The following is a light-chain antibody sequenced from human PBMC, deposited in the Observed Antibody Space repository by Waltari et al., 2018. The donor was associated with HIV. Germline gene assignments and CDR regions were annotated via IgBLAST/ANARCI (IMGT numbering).Light chain of an antibody. V-gene: IGKV4-1*01. CDR3: QQYYTSPKT. J-gene: IGKJ1*01. CDR1: QSVFYGSNNRNH. CDR2: WAS. Sequence: DIVMTQSPDSLAVSLGERATIDCKSSQSVFYGSNNRNHLAWYQQKAGQPPKLLIAWASTRESGVPDRFGGSGSGTDFTLTISSLQAEDVAVYYCQQYYTSPKTFGQGTKVEIK.